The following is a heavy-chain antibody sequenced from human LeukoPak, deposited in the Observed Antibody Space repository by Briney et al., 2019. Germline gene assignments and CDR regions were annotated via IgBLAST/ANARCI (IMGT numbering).Heavy chain of an antibody. D-gene: IGHD5-24*01. CDR1: GGTFSSYT. CDR3: ARIRDGYNDAYDI. J-gene: IGHJ3*02. CDR2: IIPIFGTA. V-gene: IGHV1-69*06. Sequence: SVTVSCKASGGTFSSYTINWVRQAPGQGLEWMGGIIPIFGTADYAQKFQGRVTITADKSTSITYMDLSSLRSEDTAVYYCARIRDGYNDAYDIWGQGTMVTVSS.